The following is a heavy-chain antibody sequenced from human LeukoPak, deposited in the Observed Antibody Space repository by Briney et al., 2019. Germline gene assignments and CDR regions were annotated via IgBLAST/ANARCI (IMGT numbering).Heavy chain of an antibody. D-gene: IGHD6-25*01. CDR3: ARSWYSSGFYFDY. Sequence: PSETLSLTCAVYGGSFSGYYWSWIRQPPGKGLEWIGEINHSGSTNYNPSLKSRVTISVDTSKNQFSLKLSSVTAADTAVYYCARSWYSSGFYFDYWGQGTLVTVSS. CDR1: GGSFSGYY. J-gene: IGHJ4*02. CDR2: INHSGST. V-gene: IGHV4-34*01.